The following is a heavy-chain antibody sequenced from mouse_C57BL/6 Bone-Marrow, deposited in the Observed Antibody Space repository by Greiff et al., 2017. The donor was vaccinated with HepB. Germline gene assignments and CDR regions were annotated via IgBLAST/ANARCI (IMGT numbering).Heavy chain of an antibody. CDR3: ASGGSSHLYCDV. CDR1: GYTFTSYW. D-gene: IGHD1-1*01. CDR2: IDTSDSYT. Sequence: VQLQQPGAELVKPGASVKLSCKASGYTFTSYWMQWVKQRPGQGLEWIGEIDTSDSYTNYNQKFKGKATLTVDTSSSTAYMQLSSLTSEDSAVYYGASGGSSHLYCDVWGTGTTVTVAS. J-gene: IGHJ1*03. V-gene: IGHV1-50*01.